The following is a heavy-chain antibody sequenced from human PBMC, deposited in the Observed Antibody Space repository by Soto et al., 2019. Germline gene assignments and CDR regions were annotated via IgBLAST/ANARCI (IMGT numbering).Heavy chain of an antibody. Sequence: GASVKVSCKASGGTFSSYAISWVRQAPGQGLEWMGGIIPIFGAANYAQKFQGRVTITADESTSTAYMELSSLRSEDTAVYYCARGKQQLVSYYFDYWGQGTLVTVSS. CDR1: GGTFSSYA. D-gene: IGHD6-13*01. CDR3: ARGKQQLVSYYFDY. CDR2: IIPIFGAA. V-gene: IGHV1-69*13. J-gene: IGHJ4*02.